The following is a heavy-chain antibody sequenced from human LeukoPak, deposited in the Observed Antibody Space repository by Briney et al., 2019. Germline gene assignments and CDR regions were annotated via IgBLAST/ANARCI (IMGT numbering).Heavy chain of an antibody. J-gene: IGHJ4*02. CDR3: AKGPSHSSGYYLLFRY. V-gene: IGHV3-23*01. D-gene: IGHD3-22*01. Sequence: GGSLRLSCAASGFTFSSYAMSWVRQAPGKGLEWVSAISGSGGSTYYADSVKGRFTISRDNSKNTLCLQMNSLRAEDTAVYYCAKGPSHSSGYYLLFRYWGQGTLVTVSS. CDR1: GFTFSSYA. CDR2: ISGSGGST.